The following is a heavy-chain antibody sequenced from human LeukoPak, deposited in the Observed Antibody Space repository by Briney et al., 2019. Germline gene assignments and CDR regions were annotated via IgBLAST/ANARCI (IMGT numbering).Heavy chain of an antibody. V-gene: IGHV3-23*01. D-gene: IGHD4-17*01. CDR2: ISGTGGGT. CDR3: TILREVTKGFLDGY. CDR1: GFTFSSYA. Sequence: PGGSLRLSCAASGFTFSSYAMNWVRQAPGKGLEWVSTISGTGGGTYYADSVKGRFTISRDNSKNTAYLQMNSLKTEDTAVYYCTILREVTKGFLDGYWGQGTLVTVSS. J-gene: IGHJ4*02.